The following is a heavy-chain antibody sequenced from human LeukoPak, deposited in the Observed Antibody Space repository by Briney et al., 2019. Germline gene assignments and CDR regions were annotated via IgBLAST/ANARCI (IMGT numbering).Heavy chain of an antibody. V-gene: IGHV3-21*01. D-gene: IGHD3-10*01. CDR2: ISSSGSFI. CDR3: ARGVRVVMSHFDY. Sequence: PGGSLRLSCEASGFTFSTYSMSWVRQAPGMGLEWVSSISSSGSFIYYPDSVKGRFSISRDNAKNSLYLQMNSVRAEDTAVYYCARGVRVVMSHFDYWGQGILVTVSS. CDR1: GFTFSTYS. J-gene: IGHJ4*02.